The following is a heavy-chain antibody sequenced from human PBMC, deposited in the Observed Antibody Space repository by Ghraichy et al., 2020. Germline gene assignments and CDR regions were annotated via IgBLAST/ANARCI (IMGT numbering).Heavy chain of an antibody. CDR3: ARVSYYDSSGYDY. CDR1: GGSISSYY. V-gene: IGHV4-59*01. CDR2: IYYSGST. J-gene: IGHJ4*02. D-gene: IGHD3-22*01. Sequence: ETLSLTCTVSGGSISSYYWSWIRQPPGKGLEWIGYIYYSGSTNYNPSLKSRVTISVDTSKNQFSLKLSSVTAADTAVYYCARVSYYDSSGYDYWGQGTLVTVSS.